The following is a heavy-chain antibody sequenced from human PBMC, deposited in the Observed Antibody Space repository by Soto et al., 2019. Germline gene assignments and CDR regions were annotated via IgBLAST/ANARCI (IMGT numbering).Heavy chain of an antibody. V-gene: IGHV4-34*01. CDR2: INHRGST. CDR3: ARELTGVIN. CDR1: GGSFSGYY. D-gene: IGHD7-27*01. J-gene: IGHJ4*02. Sequence: SETLSLTCAVYGGSFSGYYWSWIRQPPGKGLEWIGEINHRGSTNYNPSPKGRVTISLDTSKNQFSLKLSSVTAADTAVYYFARELTGVINWGQGTLVTASS.